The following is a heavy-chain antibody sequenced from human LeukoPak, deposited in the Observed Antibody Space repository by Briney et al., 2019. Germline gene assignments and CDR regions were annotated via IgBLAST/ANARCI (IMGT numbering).Heavy chain of an antibody. Sequence: GGSLRLSCAASGFTFSSYAMHWVRQAPGKGLEWVAVISYDGSNKYYADSVKGRFTISRDSSKNTLYLQMNSLRAEDTAVYYCARVAAVAGDRDYWGQGTLVTVSS. D-gene: IGHD6-19*01. J-gene: IGHJ4*02. CDR2: ISYDGSNK. CDR3: ARVAAVAGDRDY. V-gene: IGHV3-30-3*01. CDR1: GFTFSSYA.